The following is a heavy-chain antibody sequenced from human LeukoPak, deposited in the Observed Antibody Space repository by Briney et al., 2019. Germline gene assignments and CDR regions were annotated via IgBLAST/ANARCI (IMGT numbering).Heavy chain of an antibody. CDR1: GYTFTSYD. J-gene: IGHJ4*02. D-gene: IGHD5-24*01. V-gene: IGHV1-8*03. Sequence: PRASVKVSCKASGYTFTSYDINWVRQATGQGLEWMGWMNPNSGNTGYAQKFQGRVTITRNTSISTAYMELSSLRSEDTAVYYCATTRDGYNPDFDYWGQGTLVTVSS. CDR2: MNPNSGNT. CDR3: ATTRDGYNPDFDY.